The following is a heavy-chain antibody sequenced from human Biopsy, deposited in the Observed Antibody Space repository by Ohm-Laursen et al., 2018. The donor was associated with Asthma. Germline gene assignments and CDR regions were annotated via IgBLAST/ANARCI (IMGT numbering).Heavy chain of an antibody. CDR3: ARTYYDFLTGQVNDAFAL. D-gene: IGHD3-9*01. J-gene: IGHJ3*01. V-gene: IGHV1-3*01. Sequence: GVPVKVSCKASGYTFIHFAIHWVRQAPGQRLEWMGWINAGDGNTKYSQKFQGRVTITRDTSASTAYMDLRSLRSEDTAMYYCARTYYDFLTGQVNDAFALWGQGTMVTVSS. CDR1: GYTFIHFA. CDR2: INAGDGNT.